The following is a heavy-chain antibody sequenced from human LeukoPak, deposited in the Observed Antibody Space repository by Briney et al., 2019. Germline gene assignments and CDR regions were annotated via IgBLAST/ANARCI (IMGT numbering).Heavy chain of an antibody. CDR1: GGSISSYY. V-gene: IGHV4-59*01. CDR2: IYYSGST. D-gene: IGHD5-12*01. J-gene: IGHJ4*02. CDR3: ARVRVDIVAFDY. Sequence: SETLSLTCTASGGSISSYYLSWVRQPPGKGLEWIGCIYYSGSTNYNPSLRSRVTISVDTPKNQFSLKLSSVTAADTAVYYCARVRVDIVAFDYWGQGTLVTVSS.